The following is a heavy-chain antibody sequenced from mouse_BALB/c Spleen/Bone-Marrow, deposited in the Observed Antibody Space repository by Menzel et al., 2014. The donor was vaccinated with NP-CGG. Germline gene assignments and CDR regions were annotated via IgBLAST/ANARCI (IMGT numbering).Heavy chain of an antibody. CDR1: GYSFTSYW. Sequence: VQLQQSGTVLARPGASVKMSCKASGYSFTSYWMHWVKQRPGQGLERIGALYPGNGDTTYNQKFKGKAKLTAVTSASTAYMELSSLTNEDSAVYYCTFLVKEDFAYWGQGTLVTVSA. CDR2: LYPGNGDT. V-gene: IGHV1-5*01. CDR3: TFLVKEDFAY. D-gene: IGHD2-10*02. J-gene: IGHJ3*01.